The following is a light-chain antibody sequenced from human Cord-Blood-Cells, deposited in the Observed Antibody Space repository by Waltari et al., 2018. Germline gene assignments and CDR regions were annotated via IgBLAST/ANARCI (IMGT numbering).Light chain of an antibody. CDR2: EGS. V-gene: IGLV2-23*01. CDR1: SSDVGCYYL. CDR3: CSYAGSSTWV. Sequence: QPALTQPASGSGSPGQTISFSCTGSSSDVGCYYLFSWYQQRPGKTPKLLIYEGSKRPSGVSNRFSGSNSCNTASLTISGLQAEDDADYYCCSYAGSSTWVFGGGTKLTVL. J-gene: IGLJ2*01.